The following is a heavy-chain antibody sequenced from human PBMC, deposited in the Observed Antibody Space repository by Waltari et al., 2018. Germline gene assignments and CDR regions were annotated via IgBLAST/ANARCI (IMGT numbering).Heavy chain of an antibody. CDR1: GFFFNNFG. CDR3: ARSRRGDYYDPSSH. Sequence: EVSLVESGGKVVKPGGSLRLPCAPSGFFFNNFGLNWFRQAPGKGLEWVATISMSGNIIYYGQSVEGRFTISRDNAKKSVFLQMNSLRADDTATYYCARSRRGDYYDPSSHWGQGTLVTVSS. CDR2: ISMSGNII. J-gene: IGHJ4*02. V-gene: IGHV3-21*01. D-gene: IGHD3-16*01.